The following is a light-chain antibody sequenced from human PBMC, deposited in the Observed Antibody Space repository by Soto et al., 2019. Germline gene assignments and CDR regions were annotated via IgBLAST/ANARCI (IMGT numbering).Light chain of an antibody. CDR1: QSVSKTY. CDR2: GAS. J-gene: IGKJ2*01. CDR3: QQYGSSPPRYT. V-gene: IGKV3-20*01. Sequence: EIVLTQSPGTLSLSPGERATLSCRASQSVSKTYLTWYQQKPGQAPRLLIYGASIRASGIPDRFGGSGSGTDFNLTISRLEPEDFEVYFCQQYGSSPPRYTFGQGTKLEI.